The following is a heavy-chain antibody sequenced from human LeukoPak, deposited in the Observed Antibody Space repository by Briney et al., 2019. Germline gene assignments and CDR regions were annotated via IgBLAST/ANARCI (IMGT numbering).Heavy chain of an antibody. D-gene: IGHD2-15*01. V-gene: IGHV1-18*01. CDR3: VRDIATVVHQD. Sequence: ASVKVSCKTSGYTFTSYGVSWVRQAPGQGLERMGWVSGYNDNTNYVQRFQGRVTMTTDTSTTTAYMELRNLRPDDTAVYYCVRDIATVVHQDWGQGTLVTVSS. CDR1: GYTFTSYG. J-gene: IGHJ4*02. CDR2: VSGYNDNT.